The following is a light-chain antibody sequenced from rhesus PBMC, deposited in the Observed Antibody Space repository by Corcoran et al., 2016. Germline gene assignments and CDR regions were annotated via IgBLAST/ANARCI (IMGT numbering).Light chain of an antibody. Sequence: DIQMTQSPSSLSASVGDTVTITCRASQGISSYLAWYQQKPGKAPKLLIYKASTLQSGVPSRFSGSGSGTDFTLTICSLQPEDFATYYCQQHNSDPLTFGGGTKVELK. J-gene: IGKJ4*01. CDR1: QGISSY. CDR2: KAS. V-gene: IGKV1-25*01. CDR3: QQHNSDPLT.